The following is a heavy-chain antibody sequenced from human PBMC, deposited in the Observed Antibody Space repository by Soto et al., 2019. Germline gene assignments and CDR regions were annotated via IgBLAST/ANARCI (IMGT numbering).Heavy chain of an antibody. V-gene: IGHV3-23*01. J-gene: IGHJ4*02. CDR1: GFSLNNFA. CDR3: ARDCASTSCSVWHY. CDR2: ITSSGDKT. Sequence: PGGSLRLSCAASGFSLNNFAMTWVRQAPGKGLEWASGITSSGDKTYYADSVKGRFIISRDNSKNMLYLQMNNLRVEDTALYYCARDCASTSCSVWHYWGQGTLVTVSS. D-gene: IGHD2-2*01.